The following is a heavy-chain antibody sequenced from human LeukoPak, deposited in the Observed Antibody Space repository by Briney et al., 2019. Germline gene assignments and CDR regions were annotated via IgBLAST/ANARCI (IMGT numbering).Heavy chain of an antibody. D-gene: IGHD3-16*01. Sequence: PSETLSLTCAVSGDSISSSNWWSWVRQPPGKGLEWIGEIYHSGNTTYNPSLKSRVTISVDKSKNQFSLKLSSVTAADTAVYYCARAHMITSYYYYYMDVWGKGTTVTVSS. V-gene: IGHV4-4*02. J-gene: IGHJ6*03. CDR3: ARAHMITSYYYYYMDV. CDR1: GDSISSSNW. CDR2: IYHSGNT.